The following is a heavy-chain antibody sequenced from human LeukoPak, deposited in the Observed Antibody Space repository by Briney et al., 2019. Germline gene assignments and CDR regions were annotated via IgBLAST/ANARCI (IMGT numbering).Heavy chain of an antibody. CDR2: ISADNGKT. D-gene: IGHD5-12*01. Sequence: ASVKVSCKTSGYTFTSYGISWVRQAPGQGLEWMGWISADNGKTNYAQKLQGRVTMTTDTSTTTAYMELRSLRSDDTAVYYCARRGYPVYYYYMDAWGKGTTVTISS. CDR3: ARRGYPVYYYYMDA. V-gene: IGHV1-18*01. CDR1: GYTFTSYG. J-gene: IGHJ6*03.